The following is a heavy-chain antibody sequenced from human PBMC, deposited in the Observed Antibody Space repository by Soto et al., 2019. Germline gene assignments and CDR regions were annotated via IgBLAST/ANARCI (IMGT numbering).Heavy chain of an antibody. D-gene: IGHD2-15*01. CDR1: GFTFSSYA. CDR2: ISGSGGST. J-gene: IGHJ4*02. Sequence: GGSLRLSCAASGFTFSSYAMSWVRQAPGKGLEWVSAISGSGGSTYYADSVKGRFTISRDNSKNTPYLQMNSLRAEDTAVYYCAKDARWDIYGGVSPVDYWGQGTLVTVSS. V-gene: IGHV3-23*01. CDR3: AKDARWDIYGGVSPVDY.